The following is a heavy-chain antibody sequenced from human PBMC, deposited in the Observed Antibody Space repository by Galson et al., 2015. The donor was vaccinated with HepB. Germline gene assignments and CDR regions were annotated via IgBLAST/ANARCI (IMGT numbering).Heavy chain of an antibody. Sequence: SVKVSCKASGYIFTRYDITWVRQAPGQGLEWMGWISAYNGATNYEQKFQDRVTMITDRSTSTAYMELRSLRSDDTAVYYCAKVVRSKAPYFDNWGQGTLVTISS. V-gene: IGHV1-18*01. CDR1: GYIFTRYD. J-gene: IGHJ4*02. CDR3: AKVVRSKAPYFDN. CDR2: ISAYNGAT. D-gene: IGHD4-23*01.